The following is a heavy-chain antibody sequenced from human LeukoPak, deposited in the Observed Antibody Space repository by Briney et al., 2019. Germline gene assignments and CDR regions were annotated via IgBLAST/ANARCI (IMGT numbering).Heavy chain of an antibody. CDR1: GYTFTSYA. V-gene: IGHV1-3*01. CDR2: INAGNGNT. D-gene: IGHD3-22*01. Sequence: ASVKVSCKASGYTFTSYAMHWARQAPGQRLEWMGWINAGNGNTKYSQKFQGRVTIARDTSASTAYMELSSLRSEDTAVYYCARVAVVVIAKGEDWFDPWGQGTLVTVSS. CDR3: ARVAVVVIAKGEDWFDP. J-gene: IGHJ5*02.